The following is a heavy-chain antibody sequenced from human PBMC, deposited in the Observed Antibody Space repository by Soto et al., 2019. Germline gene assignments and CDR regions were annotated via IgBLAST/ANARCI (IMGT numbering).Heavy chain of an antibody. Sequence: EVQLLESGGGLVQPGGSLRLSCAASGFTFSSYAMSWVRQAPGKGLEWVSAISGSGGSTYYADSVKGRFTISRDNSKNTLYLRMNSLRAEDTAVYYCAKGFRPDIVATIFGYWGQGTLVTVSS. CDR3: AKGFRPDIVATIFGY. V-gene: IGHV3-23*01. CDR2: ISGSGGST. CDR1: GFTFSSYA. J-gene: IGHJ4*02. D-gene: IGHD5-12*01.